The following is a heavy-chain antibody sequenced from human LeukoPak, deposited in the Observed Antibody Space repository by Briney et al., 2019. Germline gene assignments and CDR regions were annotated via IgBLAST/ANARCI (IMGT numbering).Heavy chain of an antibody. Sequence: PSETLSLTCAVSGGSISSGGYSWSWIRQPPGKGLEWIGYIYHSGSTYYNPSLKSRVTISVDRSKNQFSLKLSSVTAADTAVYYCAKVKTMIVVITDAFDIWGQGTMVTVSS. D-gene: IGHD3-22*01. V-gene: IGHV4-30-2*01. CDR2: IYHSGST. J-gene: IGHJ3*02. CDR3: AKVKTMIVVITDAFDI. CDR1: GGSISSGGYS.